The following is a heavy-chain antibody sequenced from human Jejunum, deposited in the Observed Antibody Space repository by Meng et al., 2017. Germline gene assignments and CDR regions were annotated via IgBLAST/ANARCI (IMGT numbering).Heavy chain of an antibody. D-gene: IGHD3-3*01. CDR2: ISWRGGNI. CDR3: AKEFLGDGGLDP. J-gene: IGHJ5*02. V-gene: IGHV3-9*01. CDR1: GFSFDDYA. Sequence: GGSLRLSCVASGFSFDDYAMHWVRQVPGKGLEWVSGISWRGGNIGYAESVKGRFFISRDNATTSLYLQMISLRAEDTALYYCAKEFLGDGGLDPWGQGTLVTVSS.